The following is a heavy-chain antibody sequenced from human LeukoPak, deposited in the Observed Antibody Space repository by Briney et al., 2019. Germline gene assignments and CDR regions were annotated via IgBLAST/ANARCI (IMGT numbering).Heavy chain of an antibody. CDR3: AKGSRLREGGSYRF. CDR1: GGIFSSYA. V-gene: IGHV1-69*06. J-gene: IGHJ4*02. CDR2: IIPIFGSA. Sequence: SVKVSCKSSGGIFSSYAINWVRQAPGQGLEWMGRIIPIFGSANYAQKFQGRVTITADKSTRTAYMELSSLRSEDTALYYCAKGSRLREGGSYRFWGQGTLVTVSS. D-gene: IGHD3-16*02.